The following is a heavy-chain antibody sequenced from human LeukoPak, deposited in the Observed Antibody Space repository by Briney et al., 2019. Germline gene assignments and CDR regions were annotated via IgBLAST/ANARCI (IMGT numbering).Heavy chain of an antibody. CDR2: INPSGGST. D-gene: IGHD3-10*01. CDR3: ARAQAQAYGSGSYYIPVISGSDY. V-gene: IGHV1-46*01. CDR1: EYTFTSYY. Sequence: ASVKVSCTASEYTFTSYYMYWVRQAPGQGLEWMGIINPSGGSTSYAQKFQGRVTMTRDTSTSTVYMELSSLRSEDTAVYYCARAQAQAYGSGSYYIPVISGSDYWGQGTLVTVSS. J-gene: IGHJ4*02.